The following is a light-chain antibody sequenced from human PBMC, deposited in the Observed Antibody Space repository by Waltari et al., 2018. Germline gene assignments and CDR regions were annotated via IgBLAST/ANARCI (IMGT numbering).Light chain of an antibody. J-gene: IGLJ2*01. Sequence: SPDLTQSPSVSVSPGQTARITSSGDALPDQYVFWYQQKPGQAPVLVIYKDIERPSGIPERFSGSSSGTTVTLTISGVQAEDEADYYCQSADSSGSLFGGGTKLTVL. CDR3: QSADSSGSL. V-gene: IGLV3-25*03. CDR2: KDI. CDR1: ALPDQY.